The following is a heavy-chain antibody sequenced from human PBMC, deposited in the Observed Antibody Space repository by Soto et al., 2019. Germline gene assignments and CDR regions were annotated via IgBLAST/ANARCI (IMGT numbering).Heavy chain of an antibody. CDR1: GGSISSINW. Sequence: SETLSLTCAVSGGSISSINWWSWVRQPPGKGLEWIGEISHSGSTNYNPSLKSRVTISVDKSKNQFSLKLSSVTAADTAVCYCAREANEAGDRGYYGMEVWGQGTTVTVS. D-gene: IGHD1-1*01. CDR2: ISHSGST. V-gene: IGHV4-4*02. J-gene: IGHJ6*02. CDR3: AREANEAGDRGYYGMEV.